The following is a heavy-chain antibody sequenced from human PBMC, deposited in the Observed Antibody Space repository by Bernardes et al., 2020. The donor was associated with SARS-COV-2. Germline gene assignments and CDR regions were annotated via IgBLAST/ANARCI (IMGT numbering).Heavy chain of an antibody. CDR2: ISAYNGNT. J-gene: IGHJ6*02. Sequence: ASVKVSCKASGYTFTSYGISWVRQAPGQGLEWMGWISAYNGNTNYAQKLQGRVTMTTDTSTSTAYMELRSLRSDDTAVYYCARTYCTGGVCYSFAGMDVWGQGTTVTVSS. CDR3: ARTYCTGGVCYSFAGMDV. CDR1: GYTFTSYG. D-gene: IGHD2-8*02. V-gene: IGHV1-18*01.